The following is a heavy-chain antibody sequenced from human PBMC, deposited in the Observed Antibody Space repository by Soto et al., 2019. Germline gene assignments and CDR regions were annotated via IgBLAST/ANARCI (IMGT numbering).Heavy chain of an antibody. CDR1: GWTFSDYY. CDR3: ARDSTYYDILTGPAIFDY. J-gene: IGHJ4*02. V-gene: IGHV3-11*01. D-gene: IGHD3-9*01. CDR2: ISSSGSTI. Sequence: GGSLRLSYAASGWTFSDYYMSWIRQAPGKGLEWVSYISSSGSTIYYADSVKGRFTISRDNAKNSLYLQMNSLRAEDTAVYYCARDSTYYDILTGPAIFDYWGQGTLVTVSS.